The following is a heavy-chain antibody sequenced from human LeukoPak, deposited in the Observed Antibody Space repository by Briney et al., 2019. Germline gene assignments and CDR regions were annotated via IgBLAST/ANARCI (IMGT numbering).Heavy chain of an antibody. CDR1: GGSISSDY. Sequence: PSETLSLTCIVSGGSISSDYWSWIRQPPGKGLEWIGYIYYSGSTNYNPSLKSRVTISVDTSKNQFSLKLSSVTAADTAVYYCARDKSTSWPGGWFDPWGQGTLVTVSS. V-gene: IGHV4-59*01. J-gene: IGHJ5*02. D-gene: IGHD2-2*01. CDR3: ARDKSTSWPGGWFDP. CDR2: IYYSGST.